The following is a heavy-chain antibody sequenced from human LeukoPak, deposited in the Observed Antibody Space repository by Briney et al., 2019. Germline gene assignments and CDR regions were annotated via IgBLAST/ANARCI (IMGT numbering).Heavy chain of an antibody. J-gene: IGHJ4*02. CDR3: VRDRDTSGWLY. D-gene: IGHD6-19*01. V-gene: IGHV3-30*04. CDR2: ISHDDKNR. CDR1: GFTFTSYA. Sequence: GGSLRLSCAASGFTFTSYAFHWVRQAPGKGLEWVTVISHDDKNRYYADSVKCRFTISRDNSKTTVYLQIHSRSGEDTPVYFCVRDRDTSGWLYWGQGTLVPVSS.